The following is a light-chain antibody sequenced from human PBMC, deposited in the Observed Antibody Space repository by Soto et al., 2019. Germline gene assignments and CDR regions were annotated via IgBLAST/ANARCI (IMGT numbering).Light chain of an antibody. CDR2: GAS. J-gene: IGKJ1*01. CDR3: QQYANSPRT. V-gene: IGKV3-15*01. Sequence: VVMTQSPGTLSVSPGEGVTLSCRASQSVGNSLAWYQQKPGQAPRLLIFGASTRVTGIPARFSGSGSGTEFTLTITSLQSEDFAVYYCQQYANSPRTFGQGTKVDIK. CDR1: QSVGNS.